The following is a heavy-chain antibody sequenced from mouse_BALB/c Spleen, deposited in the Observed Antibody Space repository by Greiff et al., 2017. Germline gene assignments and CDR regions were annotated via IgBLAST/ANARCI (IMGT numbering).Heavy chain of an antibody. CDR2: IWGDGST. V-gene: IGHV2-6-7*01. CDR3: ARVGDYDYGYFDY. D-gene: IGHD2-4*01. Sequence: QVQLKESGPGLVAPSQSLSITCTVSGFSLTGYGVNWVRQPPGKGLEWLGMIWGDGSTDYNSALKSRLSISKDNSKSQVFLKMNSLQTDDTARYYCARVGDYDYGYFDYWGQGTSVTVSS. J-gene: IGHJ4*01. CDR1: GFSLTGYG.